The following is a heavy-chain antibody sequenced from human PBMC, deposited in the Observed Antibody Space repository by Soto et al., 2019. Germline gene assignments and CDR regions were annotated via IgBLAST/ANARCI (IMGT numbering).Heavy chain of an antibody. Sequence: EVQLVESGGGLVQPGGSLRLSYAASGFTFSNYWMYWVRQAPGKGLEWVSRINSDGSVSSHADSVRGRLTISRDNVKNTLYLHMDSLRAEDTAVYFCARGDCVGGTCYSLAGSFFYYMDVWGKGTTVTVFS. CDR2: INSDGSVS. J-gene: IGHJ6*03. CDR3: ARGDCVGGTCYSLAGSFFYYMDV. V-gene: IGHV3-74*02. CDR1: GFTFSNYW. D-gene: IGHD2-15*01.